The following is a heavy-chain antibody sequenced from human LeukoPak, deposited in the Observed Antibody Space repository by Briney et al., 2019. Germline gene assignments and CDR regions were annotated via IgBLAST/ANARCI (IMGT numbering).Heavy chain of an antibody. CDR2: IYYSGST. D-gene: IGHD5-18*01. CDR3: ARAGVQLWPLDY. J-gene: IGHJ4*02. Sequence: SETLSLTCTVSGGSVSSYDWSWIRQPPGKGLEWIGYIYYSGSTNYNPSLKSRVTISVDTSKNQFSLKLSSVTPADTAVYYCARAGVQLWPLDYWGQGTLVTVSS. CDR1: GGSVSSYD. V-gene: IGHV4-59*02.